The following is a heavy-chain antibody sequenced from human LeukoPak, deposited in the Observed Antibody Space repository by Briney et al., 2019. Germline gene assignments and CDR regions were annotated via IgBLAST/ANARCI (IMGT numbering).Heavy chain of an antibody. CDR3: ATDRIVGAAYFDY. D-gene: IGHD1-26*01. CDR2: INPNSGGT. CDR1: GYTFTGYY. Sequence: ASVKVSCKASGYTFTGYYMHWVRQAPGQGLEWMGWINPNSGGTNYAQKFQGRVTMTRDTSISTAYMELSSLRSEDTAVYYYATDRIVGAAYFDYWGQGTLVTVSS. V-gene: IGHV1-2*02. J-gene: IGHJ4*02.